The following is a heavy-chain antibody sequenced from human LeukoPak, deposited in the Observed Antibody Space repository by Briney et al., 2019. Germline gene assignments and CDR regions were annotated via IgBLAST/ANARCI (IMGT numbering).Heavy chain of an antibody. CDR2: IYYSGST. V-gene: IGHV4-39*02. J-gene: IGHJ5*02. CDR1: GGSISSSSYY. CDR3: ARELLWFGELSSWFDP. Sequence: SETLSLTCAVYGGSISSSSYYWGWIRQPPGKGLEWIGSIYYSGSTYYNPSLKSRVTISVDTSKNQFSLKLSSVTAADTAVYYCARELLWFGELSSWFDPWGQGTLVTVSS. D-gene: IGHD3-10*01.